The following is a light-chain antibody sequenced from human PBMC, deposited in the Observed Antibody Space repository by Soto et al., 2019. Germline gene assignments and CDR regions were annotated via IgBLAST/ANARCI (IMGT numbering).Light chain of an antibody. V-gene: IGKV3-15*01. CDR3: QQYDSWPPLFT. CDR2: GTS. CDR1: QRVSSN. J-gene: IGKJ3*01. Sequence: PGERATLSCRASQRVSSNLAWYRQRPGQAPRLLIYGTSTRATGIPDRFSGSGSGTEFTLTISSLQSEDFAVYYCQQYDSWPPLFTFGPGTKVDLK.